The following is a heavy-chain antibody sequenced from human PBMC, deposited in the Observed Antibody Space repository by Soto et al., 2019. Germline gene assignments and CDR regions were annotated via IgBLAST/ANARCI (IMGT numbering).Heavy chain of an antibody. CDR2: IIPIFGTA. Sequence: ASVKVSCKASGGTFSSYAISWVRQAPGQGLEWMGGIIPIFGTANYAQKFQGRVTITADKSTSTAYMELSSLRSEDTAVYYCARAYYYDSSGYDWFDTWGQGTLVTVSS. CDR1: GGTFSSYA. D-gene: IGHD3-22*01. V-gene: IGHV1-69*06. J-gene: IGHJ5*02. CDR3: ARAYYYDSSGYDWFDT.